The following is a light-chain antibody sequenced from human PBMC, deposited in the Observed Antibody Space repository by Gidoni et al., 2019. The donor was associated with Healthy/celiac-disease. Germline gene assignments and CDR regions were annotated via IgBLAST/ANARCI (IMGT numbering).Light chain of an antibody. CDR1: QSVSSY. CDR3: QRRSKLPWT. V-gene: IGKV3-11*01. CDR2: DAS. J-gene: IGKJ1*01. Sequence: EIVLTQSPATLSLSPGERATLSCRASQSVSSYLAWYQQKPGQAPRLLIYDASNRATGIPARFSGSGSGTAFTLTISSLEPEDFAVYYCQRRSKLPWTFGQXTKVEIK.